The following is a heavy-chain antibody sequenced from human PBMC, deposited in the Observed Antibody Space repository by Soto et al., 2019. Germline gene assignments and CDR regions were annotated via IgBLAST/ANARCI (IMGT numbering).Heavy chain of an antibody. Sequence: ASVKVSCKASGYTFTGYYTHWVRQAPGQGLEWMGWINPNSGGTNYAQKFQGWVTMTRDTSISTAYMELSRLRSDDTAVYYCARELLLGGDSSSPFYDAFDIWGQGTMVTVSS. J-gene: IGHJ3*02. D-gene: IGHD6-6*01. V-gene: IGHV1-2*04. CDR2: INPNSGGT. CDR1: GYTFTGYY. CDR3: ARELLLGGDSSSPFYDAFDI.